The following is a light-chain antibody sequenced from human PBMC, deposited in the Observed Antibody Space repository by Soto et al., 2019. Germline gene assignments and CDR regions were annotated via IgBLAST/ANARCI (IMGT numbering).Light chain of an antibody. J-gene: IGKJ4*01. CDR3: QQRYTWLT. CDR2: DAT. Sequence: EIVLTQSPGTLSLSPGERATLSFRASQSVSSSYLAWYQQKPGPAPRLLISDATKRATGIPARFSGSGSGTYFPLTISILASEDSGTYYCQQRYTWLTFGGGTKVDIK. CDR1: QSVSSSY. V-gene: IGKV3D-20*02.